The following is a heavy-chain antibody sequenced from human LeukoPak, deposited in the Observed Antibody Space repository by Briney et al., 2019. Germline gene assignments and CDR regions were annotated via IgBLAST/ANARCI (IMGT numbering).Heavy chain of an antibody. CDR1: GGSISSSNW. J-gene: IGHJ4*02. D-gene: IGHD6-13*01. Sequence: SETLSLTCAVSGGSISSSNWWSWVRQPPGKGLEWIGEIYHSGSTNYNPSLKSRVTISVDTSKNQFSLKVSSVTAADTAVYYCARSMVLIAAAGKGFDYWGQGTLVTVSS. V-gene: IGHV4-4*02. CDR3: ARSMVLIAAAGKGFDY. CDR2: IYHSGST.